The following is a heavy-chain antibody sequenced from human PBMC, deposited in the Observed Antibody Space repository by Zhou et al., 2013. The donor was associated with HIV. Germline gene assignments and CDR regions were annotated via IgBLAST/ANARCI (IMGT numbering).Heavy chain of an antibody. Sequence: QVQLVQSGAEVKKPGSSVKVSCKASGGTFSSYAISWVRQAPGQGLEWMGGIIPIFGTANYAQKFQGRVTMTTDTSTSTAYMEVRSLRSDDTAVYYCGRVLLDRSDYWGQGTLVTVSS. CDR2: IIPIFGTA. CDR1: GGTFSSYA. J-gene: IGHJ4*02. V-gene: IGHV1-69*05. CDR3: GRVLLDRSDY.